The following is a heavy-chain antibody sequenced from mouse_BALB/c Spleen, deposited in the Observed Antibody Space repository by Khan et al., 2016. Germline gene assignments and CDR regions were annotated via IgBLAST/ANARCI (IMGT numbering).Heavy chain of an antibody. Sequence: VQLQQPGPELGKPGASVKISCKASGYSFTGYNMYWVKQSHRKSLEWIGYIDPYNGGTSYNQKSKGKATLTVDKSSSTAYMHLNSLTSEDSAIYYCARGEVRQGAWFAYWGQGTLVTVSA. V-gene: IGHV1S135*01. CDR1: GYSFTGYN. CDR2: IDPYNGGT. CDR3: ARGEVRQGAWFAY. D-gene: IGHD2-14*01. J-gene: IGHJ3*01.